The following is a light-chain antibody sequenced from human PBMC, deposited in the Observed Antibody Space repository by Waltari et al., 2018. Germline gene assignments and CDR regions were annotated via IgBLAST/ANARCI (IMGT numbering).Light chain of an antibody. CDR3: QQYDNWPKT. CDR2: AAS. Sequence: ERVPRQSPAPLSVSPGERATLSCRARQSVSSNLAWYQQKPGQSPRLLIYAASTRATGIPARFSGSGSGTEFTLTISSMQSEDFAVYFCQQYDNWPKTFGQGTKVEIK. CDR1: QSVSSN. V-gene: IGKV3-15*01. J-gene: IGKJ1*01.